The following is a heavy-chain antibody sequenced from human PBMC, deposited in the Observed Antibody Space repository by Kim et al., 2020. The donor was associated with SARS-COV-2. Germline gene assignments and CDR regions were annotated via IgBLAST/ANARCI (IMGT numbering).Heavy chain of an antibody. D-gene: IGHD6-6*01. Sequence: SIKSRVTISVDASKNQFSLKLSSVTAADTAVYYCASLIAARRYYYYGMDVWGQGTTVTVSS. J-gene: IGHJ6*02. V-gene: IGHV4-34*01. CDR3: ASLIAARRYYYYGMDV.